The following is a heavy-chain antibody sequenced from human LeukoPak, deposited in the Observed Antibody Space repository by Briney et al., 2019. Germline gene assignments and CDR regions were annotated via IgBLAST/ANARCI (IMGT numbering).Heavy chain of an antibody. D-gene: IGHD2-15*01. J-gene: IGHJ5*02. CDR2: ISSSGSTI. CDR1: GFTFSSYE. CDR3: ARSVVADFT. V-gene: IGHV3-48*03. Sequence: GGSLRLSCAASGFTFSSYEMNWVRHAPGKGLEWVSYISSSGSTIYYADSVKGRFTISRDNAKTSLFLQLNSLRAEDTAVYFCARSVVADFTWGQGTLVTVFS.